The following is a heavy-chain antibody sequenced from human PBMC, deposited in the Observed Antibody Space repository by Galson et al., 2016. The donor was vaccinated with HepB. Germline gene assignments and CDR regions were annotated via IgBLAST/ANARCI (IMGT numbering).Heavy chain of an antibody. J-gene: IGHJ4*02. D-gene: IGHD3-10*01. Sequence: SLRLSCAASGFTFSDYYMTWIRQAPGKGLEWVSYISSSGDTKYYADSLKGRFTIARDNAKNSLYLLMNSLRAEDTAVYHCARVTGSLDSWGQGTLVTVSS. CDR2: ISSSGDTK. CDR1: GFTFSDYY. V-gene: IGHV3-11*04. CDR3: ARVTGSLDS.